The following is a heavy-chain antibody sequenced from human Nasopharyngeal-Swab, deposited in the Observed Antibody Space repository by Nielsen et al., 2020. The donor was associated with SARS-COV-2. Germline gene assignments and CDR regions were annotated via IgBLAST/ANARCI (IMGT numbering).Heavy chain of an antibody. CDR3: AKATYRFCFDS. Sequence: GESLKISCAASGFTFENYAMAWVRQAPGKGLGWVSSISGSGRASYYAESVQGRLTISRDNSKNTLYLEIRSLRGDDTALCYCAKATYRFCFDSWGQGTLVTVSS. CDR1: GFTFENYA. J-gene: IGHJ5*01. D-gene: IGHD4-11*01. CDR2: ISGSGRAS. V-gene: IGHV3-23*01.